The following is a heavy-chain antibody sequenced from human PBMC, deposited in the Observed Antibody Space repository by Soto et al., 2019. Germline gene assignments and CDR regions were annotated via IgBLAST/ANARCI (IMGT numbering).Heavy chain of an antibody. CDR2: INHSGST. D-gene: IGHD6-19*01. CDR3: ARGRMAVAGTERIRRTRGTSYFDY. J-gene: IGHJ4*02. CDR1: GGSFSGYY. Sequence: SETLSLTCAVYGGSFSGYYWSWIRQPPGKGLEWIGEINHSGSTNYNPSLKSRVTISVDTSKNQFSLKLSSVTAADTAVYYCARGRMAVAGTERIRRTRGTSYFDYWGQGTLVTVSS. V-gene: IGHV4-34*01.